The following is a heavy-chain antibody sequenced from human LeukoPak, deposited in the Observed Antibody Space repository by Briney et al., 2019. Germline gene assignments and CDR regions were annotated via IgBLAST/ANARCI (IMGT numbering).Heavy chain of an antibody. D-gene: IGHD2-15*01. V-gene: IGHV4-59*08. J-gene: IGHJ1*01. CDR2: VYYSGST. Sequence: PSETLSLTCTVSGGSISSYYWSWIRQPPGKGLEWIGYVYYSGSTNYNPSLKSRVTMPVATSKNQFSLKLSSVTAADTAVYYCASLRYCSGGSCFPKYFQHWGQGTLVTVSS. CDR1: GGSISSYY. CDR3: ASLRYCSGGSCFPKYFQH.